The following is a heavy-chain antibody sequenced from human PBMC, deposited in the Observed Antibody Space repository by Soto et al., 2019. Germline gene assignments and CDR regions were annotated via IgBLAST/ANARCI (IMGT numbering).Heavy chain of an antibody. CDR2: ISWNSCSI. V-gene: IGHV3-9*01. J-gene: IGHJ4*02. CDR3: AKANPTYYYGSGSSYYFDY. Sequence: EVQLVESGGGLVQPGRSLRLSCAASGFTFDDYAMHWVRQAPGKGLEWVSGISWNSCSIGYADSVKGRFTISRDNAKNSLYLQMNSLRAEDTALYYCAKANPTYYYGSGSSYYFDYWGQGTLVTVSS. D-gene: IGHD3-10*01. CDR1: GFTFDDYA.